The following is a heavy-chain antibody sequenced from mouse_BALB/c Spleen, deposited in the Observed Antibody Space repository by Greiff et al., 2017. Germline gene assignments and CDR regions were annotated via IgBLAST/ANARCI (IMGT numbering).Heavy chain of an antibody. CDR3: ARDQGGNAWFAY. J-gene: IGHJ3*01. Sequence: EVKLVESGGGLVKPGGSRKLSCAASGFTFSDYGMAWVRQAPGKGPEWVAFISNLAYSIYYADTVTGRFTISRENAKNTLYLEMSSLRSEDTAMYYCARDQGGNAWFAYWGQGTLVTVSA. CDR2: ISNLAYSI. CDR1: GFTFSDYG. D-gene: IGHD2-1*01. V-gene: IGHV5-15*02.